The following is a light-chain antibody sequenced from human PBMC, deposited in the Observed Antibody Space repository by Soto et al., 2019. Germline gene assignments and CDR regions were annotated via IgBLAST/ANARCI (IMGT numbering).Light chain of an antibody. V-gene: IGLV1-40*01. CDR3: QSYDNRLTHVYI. CDR2: GNS. J-gene: IGLJ1*01. CDR1: SSNIGAGYD. Sequence: QSVLTQPPSVSGAPGQRVTISCTGSSSNIGAGYDVHWYQQLPGTAPKLLIYGNSNRPSGVPDRFSGSKSGTSASLAITGLQAEDEADYYCQSYDNRLTHVYIFGTGTKVTVL.